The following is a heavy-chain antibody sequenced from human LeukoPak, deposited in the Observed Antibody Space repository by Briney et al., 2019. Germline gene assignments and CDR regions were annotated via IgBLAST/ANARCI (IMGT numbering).Heavy chain of an antibody. J-gene: IGHJ4*02. CDR3: ARDTVNGPFVISLDY. V-gene: IGHV3-11*06. Sequence: GGSLRLSCAASGFTFSDYFMSWIRQAPEKGLEWLSYIGPSSDNINYADSVKGRFTVSRDNAKNSLYLQMNSLRAEDTAVYYCARDTVNGPFVISLDYWGQGALVTVSS. D-gene: IGHD2-8*01. CDR2: IGPSSDNI. CDR1: GFTFSDYF.